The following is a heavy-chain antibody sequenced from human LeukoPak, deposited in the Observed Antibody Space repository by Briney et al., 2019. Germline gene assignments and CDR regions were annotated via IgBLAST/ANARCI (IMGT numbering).Heavy chain of an antibody. CDR3: ARGSQTGNTLDAFDI. CDR2: INPSGGST. CDR1: GYTFTSYY. V-gene: IGHV1-46*01. J-gene: IGHJ3*02. D-gene: IGHD1/OR15-1a*01. Sequence: ASVKVSCKASGYTFTSYYTHWVRQAPGQGLEWMGIINPSGGSTSYAQKFQGRVTMTRDTSTSTVYMELSSLRSEDTAVYYCARGSQTGNTLDAFDIWGQGTMVTVSS.